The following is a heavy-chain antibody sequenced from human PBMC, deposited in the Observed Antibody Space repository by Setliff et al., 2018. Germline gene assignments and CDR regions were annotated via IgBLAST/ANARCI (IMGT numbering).Heavy chain of an antibody. Sequence: PGGSLRLSCAASGFTFSNHYMDWVRQAPGKGLEWVGRTRNKAHSYTTEYAASVKGRFTISRDDSKNSLFLQMNSLKTEDTAVYYCAREYYDSSGYHYFYYYMDVWGKGTTVTVSS. D-gene: IGHD3-22*01. CDR3: AREYYDSSGYHYFYYYMDV. J-gene: IGHJ6*03. CDR1: GFTFSNHY. V-gene: IGHV3-72*01. CDR2: TRNKAHSYTT.